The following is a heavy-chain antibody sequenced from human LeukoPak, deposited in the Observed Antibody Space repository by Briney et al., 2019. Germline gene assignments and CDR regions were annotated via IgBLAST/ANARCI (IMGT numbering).Heavy chain of an antibody. Sequence: SETLSLTCTVSGGSISSSSYYWGWTRQPPGKGLERIGSIYYSGSTYYNPSLKSRVTITVDTSKNQFFLKLSSVTATDTAVYCCARAVEVYGDQRGWFDPWGQGTLVTVSS. V-gene: IGHV4-39*01. CDR2: IYYSGST. CDR1: GGSISSSSYY. J-gene: IGHJ5*02. CDR3: ARAVEVYGDQRGWFDP. D-gene: IGHD4-17*01.